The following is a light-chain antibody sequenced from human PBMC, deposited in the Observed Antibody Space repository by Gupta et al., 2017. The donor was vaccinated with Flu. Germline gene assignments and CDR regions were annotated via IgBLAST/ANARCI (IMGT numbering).Light chain of an antibody. CDR1: QRRSDTY. V-gene: IGKV3-20*01. CDR2: ASS. CDR3: QQYDRAPLT. Sequence: GTLSVSPGETVTLSCRASQRRSDTYLAWYHQKPGQAPRLLIYASSTRATDIPDRFSGSGSGTDFSLTISGLGPEDFGVYYCQQYDRAPLTFGGGTTVE. J-gene: IGKJ4*01.